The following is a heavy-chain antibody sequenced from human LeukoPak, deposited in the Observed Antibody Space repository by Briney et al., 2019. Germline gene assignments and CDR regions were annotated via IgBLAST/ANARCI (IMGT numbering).Heavy chain of an antibody. D-gene: IGHD1-26*01. CDR3: AREPGIVGATEPFDY. CDR1: GFTFRRSA. CDR2: ISGRGGDT. J-gene: IGHJ4*02. V-gene: IGHV3-23*01. Sequence: GSLRLSCAASGFTFRRSAMTWVRQVPGKGLEWVSTISGRGGDTDYADSVKGRFIISRDSSENTLYLQMNSLRAEDTAVYYCAREPGIVGATEPFDYWGQGTLVTVSS.